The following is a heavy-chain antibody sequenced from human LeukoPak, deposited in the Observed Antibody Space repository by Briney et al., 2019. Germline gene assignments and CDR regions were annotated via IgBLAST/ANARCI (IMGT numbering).Heavy chain of an antibody. CDR3: ARVYCTSTRCYSYSDV. CDR2: IYPSVST. CDR1: GGSIRGYF. Sequence: PSETLSLTCTVSGGSIRGYFWSWIRQPAGKGLEWIGRIYPSVSTNYNPSLKSRVTMSVDTSKNQFSLKLSSVTAADTAVYYCARVYCTSTRCYSYSDVWGRGTTVTVSS. J-gene: IGHJ6*04. D-gene: IGHD2-2*02. V-gene: IGHV4-4*07.